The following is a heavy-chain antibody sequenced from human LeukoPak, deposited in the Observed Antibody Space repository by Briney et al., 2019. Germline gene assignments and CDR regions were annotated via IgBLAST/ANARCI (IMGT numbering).Heavy chain of an antibody. D-gene: IGHD6-13*01. Sequence: ASVKVSCKASGYTFTSYGISWVRQAPGQGLEWTGWISAYNGNTNYAQKLQGRVTMTTDTSTSTAYMELRSLRSDDTAVYYCAREVYAQQQLVLDSELDYWGQGTLVTVSS. J-gene: IGHJ4*02. CDR3: AREVYAQQQLVLDSELDY. V-gene: IGHV1-18*01. CDR2: ISAYNGNT. CDR1: GYTFTSYG.